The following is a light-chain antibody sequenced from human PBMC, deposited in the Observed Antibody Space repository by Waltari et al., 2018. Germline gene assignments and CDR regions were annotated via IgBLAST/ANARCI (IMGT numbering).Light chain of an antibody. CDR3: CSYAGSYTEV. CDR1: SSDVGGYNY. J-gene: IGLJ1*01. V-gene: IGLV2-11*01. Sequence: QSALTQPRSVSGSPGQSVTISCTGTSSDVGGYNYVPWYQQPPGKAPQLMIYDVSKRPSGCPDRFSGSKSGNTASLTISGLQAEDEADYYCCSYAGSYTEVFGTGTKVTVL. CDR2: DVS.